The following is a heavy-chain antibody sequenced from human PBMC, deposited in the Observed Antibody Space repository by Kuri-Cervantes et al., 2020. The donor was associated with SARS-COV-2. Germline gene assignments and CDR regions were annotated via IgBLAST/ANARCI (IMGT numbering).Heavy chain of an antibody. J-gene: IGHJ4*02. CDR1: GYTFTSYG. CDR3: ARVGDYYDSSGYYLY. CDR2: ISAYNGNT. D-gene: IGHD3-22*01. V-gene: IGHV1-18*01. Sequence: ASVKVSCKASGYTFTSYGISWVRRAPGQGLEWMGWISAYNGNTNYAQKLQGRVTMTTDTSTSTAYMELRSLRSDDTAVYYCARVGDYYDSSGYYLYWGQGTLVTVSS.